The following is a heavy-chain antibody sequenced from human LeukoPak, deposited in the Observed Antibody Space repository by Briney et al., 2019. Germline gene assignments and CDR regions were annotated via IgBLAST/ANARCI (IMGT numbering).Heavy chain of an antibody. Sequence: GGSLRLSCAASGFTVSSNYMSWVRQAPGKGLEWVSVIYSGGSTYYADSVKGRFTTSRDNSKNTLYLQMGSLRVEDTAVYFWARDRDNYMDVWGKGTTVTISS. CDR2: IYSGGST. V-gene: IGHV3-53*01. CDR3: ARDRDNYMDV. J-gene: IGHJ6*03. CDR1: GFTVSSNY.